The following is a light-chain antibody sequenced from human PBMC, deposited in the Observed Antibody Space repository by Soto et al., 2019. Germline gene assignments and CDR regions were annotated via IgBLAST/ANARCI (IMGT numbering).Light chain of an antibody. CDR2: KAS. V-gene: IGKV1-5*03. J-gene: IGKJ4*01. CDR1: QSISIW. CDR3: QQYDSYPLT. Sequence: DIQMTQSPSTLSASLGDRVTITCRASQSISIWLAWYQQKPGRAPKFLIYKASDLENGVPSRFSGSGSGTEFALTISSLQPDDFATYYCQQYDSYPLTCGGGTKVDIK.